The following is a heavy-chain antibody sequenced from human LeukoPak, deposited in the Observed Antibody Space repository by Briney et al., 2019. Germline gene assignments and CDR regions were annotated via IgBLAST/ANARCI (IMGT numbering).Heavy chain of an antibody. CDR2: ISSSSNYI. D-gene: IGHD6-19*01. Sequence: PGGSLRLSCAASGFTFRSYDMNWVRQAPGKGLEWVSSISSSSNYIHYADSVKGRFTISRDNAKNSLYLQMNSLRAEDTAVYFCARGTLGAWGWWGQGTLVTVSS. CDR1: GFTFRSYD. V-gene: IGHV3-21*01. J-gene: IGHJ4*02. CDR3: ARGTLGAWGW.